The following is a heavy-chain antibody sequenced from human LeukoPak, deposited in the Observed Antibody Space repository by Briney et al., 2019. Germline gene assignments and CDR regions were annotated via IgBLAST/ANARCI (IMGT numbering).Heavy chain of an antibody. D-gene: IGHD3-22*01. V-gene: IGHV3-7*01. J-gene: IGHJ6*02. Sequence: GGSLRLSCAVSGLTFSSSWMDWVRQAPGKGLEWVASINPDGNKKYSADSVKGRFTISRDNAKNSLYLQMNSLRDEDTAVYFCARRPYSDTSGRLSDVWGQGTTVTVSS. CDR2: INPDGNKK. CDR1: GLTFSSSW. CDR3: ARRPYSDTSGRLSDV.